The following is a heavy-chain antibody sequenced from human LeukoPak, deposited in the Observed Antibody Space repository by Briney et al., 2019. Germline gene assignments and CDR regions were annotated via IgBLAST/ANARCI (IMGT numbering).Heavy chain of an antibody. J-gene: IGHJ6*03. V-gene: IGHV4-59*01. CDR3: ARGGYYYMDV. Sequence: SETLSLTCTVSGGSISSYYWSWIRQPPGKGLEWIGYSYNSGSTNDNPSLKSRVTISVDTSKNQFSPKVSSVTAADTAVYYCARGGYYYMDVWGKGITVTVSS. CDR2: SYNSGST. CDR1: GGSISSYY.